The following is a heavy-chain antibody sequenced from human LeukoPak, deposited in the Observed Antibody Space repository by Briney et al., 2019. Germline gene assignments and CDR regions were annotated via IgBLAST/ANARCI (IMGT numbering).Heavy chain of an antibody. D-gene: IGHD2-15*01. CDR2: IHLSGTPT. CDR3: ARDSTRVVAATWGYYFDY. J-gene: IGHJ4*02. V-gene: IGHV3-48*03. CDR1: GFDFSIYR. Sequence: QPGGSLRLSCAASGFDFSIYRMNWVRQAPGKGLEWVSYIHLSGTPTHYAEPVKGRFSISRDNVKYSLYLQMDNLRAEDTAVYYCARDSTRVVAATWGYYFDYWGQGTLVTVSS.